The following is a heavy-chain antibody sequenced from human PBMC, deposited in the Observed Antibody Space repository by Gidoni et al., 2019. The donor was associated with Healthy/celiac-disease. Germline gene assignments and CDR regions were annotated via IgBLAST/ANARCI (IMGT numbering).Heavy chain of an antibody. D-gene: IGHD3-22*01. J-gene: IGHJ4*02. Sequence: QVQLVASGGGVVQPGRSLRLSCAASGFTFSSYGRHWVRQAPGKGLEWVAVISYDGSNKYYADSVKGRFTISRDNSKNTLYLQMNSLRAEDTAVYYCAKDARFRYYYDSSGSECDYWGQGTLVTVSS. CDR3: AKDARFRYYYDSSGSECDY. CDR1: GFTFSSYG. CDR2: ISYDGSNK. V-gene: IGHV3-30*18.